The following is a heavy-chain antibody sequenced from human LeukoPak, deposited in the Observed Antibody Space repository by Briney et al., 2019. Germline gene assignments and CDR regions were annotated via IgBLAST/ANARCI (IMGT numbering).Heavy chain of an antibody. CDR1: GFTFSSYA. CDR2: ISYDGSNK. J-gene: IGHJ4*02. V-gene: IGHV3-30-3*01. CDR3: ARDRPLQGLDY. D-gene: IGHD5-24*01. Sequence: GGSLRLSCAASGFTFSSYAMHWVRQAPGKGLEWVAVISYDGSNKYYADSVKGRFTISRDNSKNTLYLQMNSLGAEDTAVYYCARDRPLQGLDYWGQGTLVTVSS.